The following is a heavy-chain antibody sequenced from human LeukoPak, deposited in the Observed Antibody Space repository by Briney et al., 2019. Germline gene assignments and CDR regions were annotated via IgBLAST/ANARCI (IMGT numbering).Heavy chain of an antibody. CDR3: ARRTYYYGLGDWD. Sequence: PSETLSLTCTVSGGSISSGGYYWSWIRQHPGKGLEWIGYIYYSGSTYYNPSLKSRVTISVDTSKNQFSLKLSSVTAADTAVYYCARRTYYYGLGDWDWGQGTLVTVSS. J-gene: IGHJ4*02. CDR2: IYYSGST. D-gene: IGHD3-10*01. CDR1: GGSISSGGYY. V-gene: IGHV4-31*03.